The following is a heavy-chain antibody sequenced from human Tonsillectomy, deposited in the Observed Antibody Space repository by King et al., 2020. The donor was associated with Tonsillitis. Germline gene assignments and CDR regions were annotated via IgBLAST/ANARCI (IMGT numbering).Heavy chain of an antibody. CDR2: MSYTRTT. CDR3: ARYVSGSFDY. V-gene: IGHV4-39*01. J-gene: IGHJ4*02. D-gene: IGHD1-26*01. CDR1: GGSISSGDPF. Sequence: QLQESGPGVVKPSETLSLTCTVSGGSISSGDPFWAWSRQPPGKGLEWIGYMSYTRTTFINPSLNSRITISGGTAENRFSLKWSSVTAADTAVYFCARYVSGSFDYWGQGALVTVSS.